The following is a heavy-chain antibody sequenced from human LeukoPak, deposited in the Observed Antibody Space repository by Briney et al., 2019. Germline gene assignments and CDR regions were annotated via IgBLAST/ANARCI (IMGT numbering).Heavy chain of an antibody. CDR3: ARGGGYSYGLFDY. Sequence: SVKVSCKASGGTFSSYAISWVRQAPGQGLEWMGRIIPIFGTANYAQKFQGRVTITTDESTSTAYLELSSLRSEDTAVYYCARGGGYSYGLFDYWGQGTLVTVSS. CDR2: IIPIFGTA. V-gene: IGHV1-69*05. CDR1: GGTFSSYA. J-gene: IGHJ4*02. D-gene: IGHD5-18*01.